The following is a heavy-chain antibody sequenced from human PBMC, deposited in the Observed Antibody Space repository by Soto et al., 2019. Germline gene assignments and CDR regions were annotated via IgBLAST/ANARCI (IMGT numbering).Heavy chain of an antibody. V-gene: IGHV4-39*07. CDR3: ATDGSSSWYGYYYYGMDV. D-gene: IGHD6-13*01. CDR2: IYHSGST. J-gene: IGHJ6*02. Sequence: SETLSLTSTVSGGSISSSSYYWRWIRQPPGKGLEWIGSIYHSGSTNYNPSLKSRVTISVDTSKNQFSLKLSSVTAADTAVYYCATDGSSSWYGYYYYGMDVWGQGTTVTVSS. CDR1: GGSISSSSYY.